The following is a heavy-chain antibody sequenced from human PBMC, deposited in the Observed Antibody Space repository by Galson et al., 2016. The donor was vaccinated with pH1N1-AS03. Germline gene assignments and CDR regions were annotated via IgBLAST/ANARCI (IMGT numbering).Heavy chain of an antibody. CDR2: ISGNGVST. J-gene: IGHJ4*02. Sequence: SLRLSCAASGFTFSSYAMYWVRQAPGKGLEYVSAISGNGVSTYYANSVKGRFTISRDNSKNTLYLQMGSLRAEDIAVYYCARGPVSYSNYWFPPPDYWGQGTLVTVSS. CDR1: GFTFSSYA. V-gene: IGHV3-64*01. CDR3: ARGPVSYSNYWFPPPDY. D-gene: IGHD6-13*01.